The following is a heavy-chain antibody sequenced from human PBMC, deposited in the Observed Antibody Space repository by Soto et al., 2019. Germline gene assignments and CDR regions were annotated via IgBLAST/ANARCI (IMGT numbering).Heavy chain of an antibody. CDR3: AGGNWYSEY. D-gene: IGHD1-20*01. J-gene: IGHJ4*02. CDR1: GGSINNHY. Sequence: QVHLQESGPGLVKPSETLSLTCTVSGGSINNHYWSWIRQPPGKGLEWIGYIYYTGSTNYNPSLGGRVTMLVDTSKNPVSPNPDSLHGADTAIFFCAGGNWYSEYWGQGTLVTVSS. CDR2: IYYTGST. V-gene: IGHV4-59*11.